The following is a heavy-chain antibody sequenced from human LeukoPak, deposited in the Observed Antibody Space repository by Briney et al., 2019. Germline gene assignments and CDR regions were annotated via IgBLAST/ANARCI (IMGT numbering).Heavy chain of an antibody. V-gene: IGHV4-59*01. CDR2: IYYSGST. CDR3: ARRRQLGSYWYFDL. D-gene: IGHD6-6*01. CDR1: GGSISSYY. J-gene: IGHJ2*01. Sequence: SETLSLTCTVSGGSISSYYWSWIRQPPGKGLEWIGYIYYSGSTYYNPSLKSRVTISVDTSKNQFSLNLSSVTAADTAVYYCARRRQLGSYWYFDLWGRGTLVTVSS.